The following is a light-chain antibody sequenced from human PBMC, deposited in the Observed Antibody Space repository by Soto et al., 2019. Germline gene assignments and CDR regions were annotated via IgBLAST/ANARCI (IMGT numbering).Light chain of an antibody. Sequence: QSALTQPASVSGSPGQSITISCTGTSSDVGSYNLVSWYQQHPGKAPKLMIYEGSKRPSGVSNRFSGSKSGNTASLTISGLQAEDGADYYCCSYAGSVGFGGGTKLTVL. CDR2: EGS. CDR1: SSDVGSYNL. V-gene: IGLV2-23*01. CDR3: CSYAGSVG. J-gene: IGLJ2*01.